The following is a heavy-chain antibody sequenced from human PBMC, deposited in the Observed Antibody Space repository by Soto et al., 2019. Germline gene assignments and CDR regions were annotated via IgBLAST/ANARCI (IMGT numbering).Heavy chain of an antibody. CDR1: GYTFTNYP. V-gene: IGHV1-3*01. CDR3: ARDSNWADY. Sequence: QVQLVQSGAEVKKPGASVKVSCKDSGYTFTNYPMHWVRQAPGQRLERMGWINADNTNTKYSQKFQGRVTLTRDTSASTVYMELSSLRSEDTAMYYCARDSNWADYWGQGTLVTVSS. CDR2: INADNTNT. D-gene: IGHD6-13*01. J-gene: IGHJ4*02.